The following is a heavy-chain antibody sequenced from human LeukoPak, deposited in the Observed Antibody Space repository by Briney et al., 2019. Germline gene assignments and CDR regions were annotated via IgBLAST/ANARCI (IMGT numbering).Heavy chain of an antibody. V-gene: IGHV4-38-2*02. CDR1: GYSISSGYY. J-gene: IGHJ4*02. CDR2: LYHSGST. CDR3: YGSGSYYRFDY. Sequence: SETLSLTCTVSGYSISSGYYWGWIRQPPGKGLEWIGSLYHSGSTYYNPSLKSRVTISVDTSKNQFSLKLSTVTAADTAVYYCYGSGSYYRFDYWGQGTLVTVSS. D-gene: IGHD3-10*01.